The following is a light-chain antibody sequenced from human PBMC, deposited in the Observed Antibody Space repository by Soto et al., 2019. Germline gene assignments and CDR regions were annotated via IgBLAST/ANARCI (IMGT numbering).Light chain of an antibody. CDR1: SSDVGGYNY. CDR3: SSYTSSSTYV. Sequence: QSALTQPASVSGSPGQSITISCTGTSSDVGGYNYVSWYQQHPGKAHKLMIYDVSNRPSGVSNRYSGSKSGNTASPTISGLQAEDEADYYCSSYTSSSTYVFGTGTKVTVL. J-gene: IGLJ1*01. V-gene: IGLV2-14*01. CDR2: DVS.